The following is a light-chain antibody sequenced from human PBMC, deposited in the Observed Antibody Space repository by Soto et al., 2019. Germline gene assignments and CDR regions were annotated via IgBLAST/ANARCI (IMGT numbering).Light chain of an antibody. CDR1: SSDVGDRNY. Sequence: QSALTQPASVSGSPGQSITLSCTGTSSDVGDRNYVSWYQQHPGRAPKLMIFEVNNRPSGVSNRFSGSKSGNTASLTISGLQAEDEADYYCSSYTSSSTHYVFGTGTKLTVL. CDR3: SSYTSSSTHYV. V-gene: IGLV2-14*01. CDR2: EVN. J-gene: IGLJ1*01.